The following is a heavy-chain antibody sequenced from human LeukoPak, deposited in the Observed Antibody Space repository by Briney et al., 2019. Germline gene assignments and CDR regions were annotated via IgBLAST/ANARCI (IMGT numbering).Heavy chain of an antibody. J-gene: IGHJ5*02. V-gene: IGHV1-18*01. Sequence: GASVKVSCKASGYTFTSYGISWVRQAPGQGLEWMGWISAYNGNTNYAQKLQGRVTMTTDTSTSTAYMELRSLRSDDTAVYYCARDGTRTTPAYNWFDPWGQGTLVTVSS. D-gene: IGHD1-1*01. CDR2: ISAYNGNT. CDR1: GYTFTSYG. CDR3: ARDGTRTTPAYNWFDP.